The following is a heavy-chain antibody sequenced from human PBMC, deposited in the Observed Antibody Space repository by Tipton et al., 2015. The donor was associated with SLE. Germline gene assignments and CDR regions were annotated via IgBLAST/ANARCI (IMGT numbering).Heavy chain of an antibody. CDR3: ARRLEYSSGGYEEYFDY. CDR2: INHSGST. V-gene: IGHV4-34*01. CDR1: GGSFSGYY. J-gene: IGHJ4*02. Sequence: TLSLTCAVYGGSFSGYYWSWIRQPPGKGLEWIGEINHSGSTNYNPSLKSRVTISVDTSKNQFSLKLSSVTAADTAVYYCARRLEYSSGGYEEYFDYWGQGNLVTVSS. D-gene: IGHD6-19*01.